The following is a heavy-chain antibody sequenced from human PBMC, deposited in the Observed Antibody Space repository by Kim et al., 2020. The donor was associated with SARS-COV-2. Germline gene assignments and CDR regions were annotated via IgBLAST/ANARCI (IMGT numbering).Heavy chain of an antibody. V-gene: IGHV4-34*01. CDR1: GGSFSGYY. Sequence: SETLSLTCAVYGGSFSGYYWSWIRQPPGKGLEWIGEINHSGSTNYNPSLKSRVTISVDTSKNQFSLKLSSVTAADTAVYYCARSNSNPHSRAFHYWGQGT. CDR3: ARSNSNPHSRAFHY. D-gene: IGHD2-15*01. J-gene: IGHJ4*02. CDR2: INHSGST.